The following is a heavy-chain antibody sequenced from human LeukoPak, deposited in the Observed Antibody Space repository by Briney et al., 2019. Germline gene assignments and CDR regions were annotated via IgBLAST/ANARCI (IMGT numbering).Heavy chain of an antibody. J-gene: IGHJ4*02. CDR3: ARVGVDYSGIIIKYYFDY. CDR1: GYSIGSGYY. Sequence: PSETLSLTCAVSGYSIGSGYYWAWIRQPPGKGLEWIGSIYHSGSTYYNPSLKSRVTISVDRSRNQFSLKLSPVIAADTAVYYCARVGVDYSGIIIKYYFDYWGQGTLVTVSS. CDR2: IYHSGST. D-gene: IGHD4-23*01. V-gene: IGHV4-38-2*01.